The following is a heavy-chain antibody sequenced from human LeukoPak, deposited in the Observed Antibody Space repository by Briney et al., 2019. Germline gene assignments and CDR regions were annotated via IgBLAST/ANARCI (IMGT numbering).Heavy chain of an antibody. D-gene: IGHD1-26*01. CDR2: INYLGLRT. CDR3: AKDPNWEGGY. CDR1: GFSFGDSD. J-gene: IGHJ4*02. V-gene: IGHV3-23*01. Sequence: GGSLRLSCAASGFSFGDSDMNWFRQAPGEGPQWVANINYLGLRTYYANSVKGRFTIARDNSKNMLFLQMDGLRVEDTALYYCAKDPNWEGGYWGQGTLVTVSS.